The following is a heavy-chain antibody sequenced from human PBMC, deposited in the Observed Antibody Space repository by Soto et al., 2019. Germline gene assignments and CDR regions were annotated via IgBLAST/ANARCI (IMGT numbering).Heavy chain of an antibody. V-gene: IGHV5-51*01. Sequence: EVQLVQSGAEVKKPGESLKISCKASGYSFSTYWIGWVRQMPGKGLEWMGMIYPGDSDTRYSPSFQGQVMISADKSINTAYLRWSSLMASDTAMYYCASLYGDLYYFDYWGQATLVTVSS. CDR3: ASLYGDLYYFDY. D-gene: IGHD4-17*01. CDR2: IYPGDSDT. J-gene: IGHJ4*02. CDR1: GYSFSTYW.